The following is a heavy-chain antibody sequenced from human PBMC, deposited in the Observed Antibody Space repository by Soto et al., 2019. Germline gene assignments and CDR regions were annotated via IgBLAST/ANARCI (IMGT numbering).Heavy chain of an antibody. J-gene: IGHJ5*02. CDR2: IYHSGST. D-gene: IGHD3-10*01. V-gene: IGHV4-30-2*01. Sequence: TSETLSLTCAVSGGSISSGGYSWSWIRQPPGKGLEWIGYIYHSGSTYHNPSLKSRVTISVDRSKNQFSLKLSSVTAADTAVYYCAREDGSGSYLSWGQGTLVTVSS. CDR1: GGSISSGGYS. CDR3: AREDGSGSYLS.